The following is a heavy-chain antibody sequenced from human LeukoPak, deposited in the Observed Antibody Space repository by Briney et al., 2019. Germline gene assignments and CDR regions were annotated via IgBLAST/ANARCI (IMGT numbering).Heavy chain of an antibody. Sequence: GGSLRLSCAASGFRFNESYMSWTRQAPGKGLEWVSYINSRSDYTDSADSVRGRFTISRDNARNSLYLEMNSLRAEDTAVYYCARATSVIAASLYYSDYWGQGTLVTVSS. CDR3: ARATSVIAASLYYSDY. V-gene: IGHV3-11*05. D-gene: IGHD2-15*01. CDR2: INSRSDYT. CDR1: GFRFNESY. J-gene: IGHJ4*02.